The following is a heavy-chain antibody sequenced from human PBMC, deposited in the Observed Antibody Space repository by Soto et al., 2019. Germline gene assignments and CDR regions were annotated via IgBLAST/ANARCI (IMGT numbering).Heavy chain of an antibody. D-gene: IGHD4-4*01. CDR3: ARPLWRDDYNWGYFDL. Sequence: QVQLVESGGGVAQPGRSLRLSCAASGFTFSSYAMHWVRQVPGKGLEWVAVISYDGSNKYYADSVKGRFTISRDNSKNTLYLQMNSLRAEDTAVYYCARPLWRDDYNWGYFDLWGRGTLVTVSS. J-gene: IGHJ2*01. CDR1: GFTFSSYA. V-gene: IGHV3-30-3*01. CDR2: ISYDGSNK.